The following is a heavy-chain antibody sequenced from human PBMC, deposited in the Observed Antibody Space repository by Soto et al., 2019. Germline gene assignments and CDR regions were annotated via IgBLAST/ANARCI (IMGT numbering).Heavy chain of an antibody. V-gene: IGHV3-23*01. J-gene: IGHJ4*02. D-gene: IGHD2-8*01. CDR2: ISGSGGGT. CDR1: GFTFSSYA. Sequence: EVQLLESGGGLVQPGGSLRLSCAASGFTFSSYAMSWVRQAPGKGLEWVSAISGSGGGTYYADFVKGRFTISRDNSKNTLYLQMNSLRAEDTAVYYCAKDPLPEYCTNGVCYTTEGYFDYWGQGTLVTVSS. CDR3: AKDPLPEYCTNGVCYTTEGYFDY.